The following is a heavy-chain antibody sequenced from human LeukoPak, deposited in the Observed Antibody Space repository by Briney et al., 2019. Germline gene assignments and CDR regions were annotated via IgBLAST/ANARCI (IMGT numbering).Heavy chain of an antibody. CDR1: GASVSCYY. CDR2: STHTGSS. J-gene: IGHJ4*02. CDR3: ARYYADVNGYYYYYDY. D-gene: IGHD3-22*01. Sequence: SETLSLTCTVSGASVSCYYWSWLRTPPGKGLDWIGFSTHTGSSSYNPSLQSLVSISVDKSMSHFSLRLTSVSTADTAVYYCARYYADVNGYYYYYDYWGQGTLFTVSS. V-gene: IGHV4-59*02.